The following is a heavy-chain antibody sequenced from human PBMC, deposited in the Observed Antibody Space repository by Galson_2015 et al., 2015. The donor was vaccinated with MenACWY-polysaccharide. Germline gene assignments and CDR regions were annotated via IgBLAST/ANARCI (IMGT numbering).Heavy chain of an antibody. CDR2: TSGSGGHT. Sequence: SLRLSCAASGFTFSSYAMTWVRQAPGKGLEWVSGTSGSGGHTYYADSVKGRFTISRDNSKNTLYLQMNSLRAEDTAVYYCAKGILDYYYYGMDVWGQGTTVTVSS. J-gene: IGHJ6*02. V-gene: IGHV3-23*01. CDR3: AKGILDYYYYGMDV. CDR1: GFTFSSYA.